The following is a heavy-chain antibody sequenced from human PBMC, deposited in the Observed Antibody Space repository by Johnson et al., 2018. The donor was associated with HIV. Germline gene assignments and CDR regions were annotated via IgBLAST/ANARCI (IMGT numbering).Heavy chain of an antibody. CDR2: IGTAGDT. CDR3: ARNNGDLNGGDSFDI. V-gene: IGHV3-13*01. D-gene: IGHD2-21*01. J-gene: IGHJ3*02. CDR1: GFTFSSYD. Sequence: VQLVESGGGLVQPGGSLRLSCAASGFTFSSYDMHWVRQATGKGLEWVSAIGTAGDTYYPGSVKGRFTISRENAKNSLYLQMNNLGAGDTAVYYCARNNGDLNGGDSFDIWGQGTMVTVSS.